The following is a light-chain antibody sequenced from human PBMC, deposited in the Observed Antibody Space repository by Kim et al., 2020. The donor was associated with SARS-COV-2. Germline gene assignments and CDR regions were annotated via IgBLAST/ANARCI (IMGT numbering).Light chain of an antibody. CDR3: AAWDDSLTGWV. CDR1: SSNIGSNY. V-gene: IGLV1-47*01. Sequence: QPVLTQPPSASGTPGQRVTISCSGSSSNIGSNYVYWYQQLPGTAPKLLIYKNIQRPSGVPDRFSGSKSGTSASLAISGLRSEDEADYYCAAWDDSLTGWVFGGGTKLTVL. CDR2: KNI. J-gene: IGLJ3*02.